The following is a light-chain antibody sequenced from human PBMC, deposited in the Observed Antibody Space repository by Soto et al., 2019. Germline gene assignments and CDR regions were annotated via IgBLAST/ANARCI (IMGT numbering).Light chain of an antibody. Sequence: QSALTQPASVSGSPGQSITISCTGTSSDVGGYNYVSWYQQHPGKAPKLMIYDVSNRPSGVSNRFSGSKSGNTASLTISGLQAEDEPDYYCSSYTSSSTLGYVFGPGTKVTVL. CDR1: SSDVGGYNY. CDR2: DVS. CDR3: SSYTSSSTLGYV. V-gene: IGLV2-14*01. J-gene: IGLJ1*01.